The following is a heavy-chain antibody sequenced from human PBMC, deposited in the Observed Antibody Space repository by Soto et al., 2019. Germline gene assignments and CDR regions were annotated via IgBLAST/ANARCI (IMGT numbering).Heavy chain of an antibody. D-gene: IGHD1-26*01. CDR3: AKTGNSHRNLLELDY. V-gene: IGHV3-23*01. CDR2: ISGSGGST. Sequence: GGSLRLSCAASGFTFSSYAMSWVRQAPGKGLEWVSAISGSGGSTYYADSVKGRFTISRDNSKNTLYLQMNSLRAEDTAVYYCAKTGNSHRNLLELDYWGQGTLVTVSS. CDR1: GFTFSSYA. J-gene: IGHJ4*02.